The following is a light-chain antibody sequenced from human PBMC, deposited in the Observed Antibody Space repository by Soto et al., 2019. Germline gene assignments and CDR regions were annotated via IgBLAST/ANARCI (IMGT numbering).Light chain of an antibody. CDR3: QAWDNNTAV. V-gene: IGLV3-1*01. J-gene: IGLJ2*01. CDR2: HDD. CDR1: KLGENF. Sequence: SYELTQSPSVSVSPGQTASISCSGEKLGENFVCWYQQKPGQSPVVVIYHDDKRPSGIPERFSGSSSGNRATLTIAGTQALDEADHYCQAWDNNTAVFGGGTKLTVL.